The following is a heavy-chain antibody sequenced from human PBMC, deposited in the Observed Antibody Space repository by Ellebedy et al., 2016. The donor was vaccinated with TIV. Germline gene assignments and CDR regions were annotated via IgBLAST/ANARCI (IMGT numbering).Heavy chain of an antibody. V-gene: IGHV4-59*12. Sequence: SETLSLTCTVSGGSISNYYWSWIRQPPGKGLEWIGYISDSGSADYNPSLKSRVTISVKTSKNQFSLKLSSVTAADTAVYYCARDSRVTFGGLIVYFDFWGQGTLVTVSS. CDR3: ARDSRVTFGGLIVYFDF. CDR2: ISDSGSA. CDR1: GGSISNYY. J-gene: IGHJ4*02. D-gene: IGHD3-16*02.